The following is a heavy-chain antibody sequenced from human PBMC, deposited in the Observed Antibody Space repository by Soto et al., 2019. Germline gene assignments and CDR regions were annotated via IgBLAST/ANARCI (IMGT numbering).Heavy chain of an antibody. CDR1: VYSFTSYW. CDR2: IDPSDSYT. Sequence: GESLKIRCTGSVYSFTSYWISWVRQMPGKGRECMGRIDPSDSYTNYSPSFQGHVTISADKYITTAYLQWISLKASDTAMYYCARRGITYYYESSGSNPDYWGQGTLVTVST. CDR3: ARRGITYYYESSGSNPDY. J-gene: IGHJ4*02. V-gene: IGHV5-10-1*01. D-gene: IGHD3-22*01.